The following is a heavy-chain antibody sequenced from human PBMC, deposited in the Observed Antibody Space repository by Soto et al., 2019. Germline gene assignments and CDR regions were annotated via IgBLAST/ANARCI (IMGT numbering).Heavy chain of an antibody. CDR1: GGSFSGYF. J-gene: IGHJ6*02. Sequence: SETLSLTCAVYGGSFSGYFWSWIRQPPGKGLEWIGEINHSGVANYNPSLKSRVTISVDTSKNQFSLKLTSMTAADTAIYYCARGPYYNFRNGNYYYYYDMDVWGQGTTVTVS. D-gene: IGHD3-3*01. V-gene: IGHV4-34*01. CDR2: INHSGVA. CDR3: ARGPYYNFRNGNYYYYYDMDV.